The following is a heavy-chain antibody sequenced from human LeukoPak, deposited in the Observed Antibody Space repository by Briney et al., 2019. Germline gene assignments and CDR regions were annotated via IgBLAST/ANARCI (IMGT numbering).Heavy chain of an antibody. CDR2: IYHSGNT. CDR3: ARVRSPYSSTKYYYYYMDV. D-gene: IGHD2-2*01. Sequence: PSETLSLTCTVSGYSISSGYYWDWVRQPPGKGLEWIGSIYHSGNTYYNPSLKSRVTISVDTSKNQSSLKLSSLTAADSAVYYCARVRSPYSSTKYYYYYMDVWGKGTTVTVSS. V-gene: IGHV4-38-2*02. CDR1: GYSISSGYY. J-gene: IGHJ6*03.